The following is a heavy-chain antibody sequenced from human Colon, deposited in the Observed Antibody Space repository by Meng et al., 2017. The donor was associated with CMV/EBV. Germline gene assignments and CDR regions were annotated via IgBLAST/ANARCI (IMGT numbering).Heavy chain of an antibody. Sequence: LQLVGFGGGPVKPGGSLGLSCAASGFTFSNFYMHWVRQPPGKGLEWVSTISGTCDNVYYADSVKGRFSITRDNAKNLLYLQMNSLRADDTAVYYCAFRTSQILFDVWGRGTMVTVSS. V-gene: IGHV3-21*01. CDR2: ISGTCDNV. D-gene: IGHD1-1*01. J-gene: IGHJ2*01. CDR1: GFTFSNFY. CDR3: AFRTSQILFDV.